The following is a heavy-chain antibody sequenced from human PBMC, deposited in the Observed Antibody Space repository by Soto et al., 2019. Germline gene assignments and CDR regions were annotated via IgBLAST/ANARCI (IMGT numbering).Heavy chain of an antibody. Sequence: PSETLSLTCTVSGGSVSSGSYYWSWIRQPPGKGLEWIGYIYYSGSTNYNPSLKSRVTISVDTSKNQFSLKLSSVTAADAAVYYCASDVPAAPNWFDPWGQGTLVTVSS. V-gene: IGHV4-61*01. CDR3: ASDVPAAPNWFDP. J-gene: IGHJ5*02. D-gene: IGHD2-2*01. CDR1: GGSVSSGSYY. CDR2: IYYSGST.